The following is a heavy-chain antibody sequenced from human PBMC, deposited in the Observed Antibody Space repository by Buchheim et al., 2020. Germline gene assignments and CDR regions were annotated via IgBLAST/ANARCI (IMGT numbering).Heavy chain of an antibody. D-gene: IGHD5-18*01. CDR1: GFTFVDYW. CDR2: VRTDENDM. Sequence: EVQLVESGGGLVQPGGSLRLSCAASGFTFVDYWMHWVRQAPGEGLVWVSRVRTDENDMGYADSVKGRFTISRDNAKNTLYLQMNSLRAEDTAVYYCAKEFGRFGYSYGHWGQGTL. J-gene: IGHJ4*02. CDR3: AKEFGRFGYSYGH. V-gene: IGHV3-74*01.